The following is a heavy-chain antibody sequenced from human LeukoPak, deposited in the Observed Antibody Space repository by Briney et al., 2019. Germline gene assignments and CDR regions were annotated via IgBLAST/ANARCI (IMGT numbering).Heavy chain of an antibody. V-gene: IGHV1-18*01. CDR1: GYRFTSYG. J-gene: IGHJ6*03. Sequence: ASVKVSCKASGYRFTSYGITWVRQAPGQGLEWMGWISTYNGNTNYAQRFQDRVTMTADTSTTTAYLELGSLRSDDTAVYYCAREWGGYTYGYDYYYYYMDVWGEGTTVTVSS. CDR2: ISTYNGNT. D-gene: IGHD5-18*01. CDR3: AREWGGYTYGYDYYYYYMDV.